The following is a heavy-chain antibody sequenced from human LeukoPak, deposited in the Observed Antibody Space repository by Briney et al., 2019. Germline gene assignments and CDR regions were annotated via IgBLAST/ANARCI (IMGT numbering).Heavy chain of an antibody. Sequence: GGSLRLSCAASGFTFSDYYMSWIRQAPGKGLEGVSYISSSGSITYYADSVKGRFTISRDNSKNTLYLQMNSLRAEDTDVYYCAKEVTTVTPIDYWGQGTLVTVSS. J-gene: IGHJ4*02. D-gene: IGHD4-17*01. CDR2: ISSSGSIT. CDR1: GFTFSDYY. CDR3: AKEVTTVTPIDY. V-gene: IGHV3-11*01.